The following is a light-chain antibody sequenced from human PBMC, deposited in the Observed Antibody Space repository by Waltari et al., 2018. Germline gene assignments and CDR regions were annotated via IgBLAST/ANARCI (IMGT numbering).Light chain of an antibody. J-gene: IGLJ3*02. Sequence: QSVLTQPPSASGTPGPRVTISCSGSSSNIGSNYVYWYQQLPGTAPKLLIYRNNQRPPGFPDRLSGSKSGTSACLAISGLRSEDEADYYCAAWDDSLSGWVFGGGTKLTVL. V-gene: IGLV1-47*01. CDR3: AAWDDSLSGWV. CDR1: SSNIGSNY. CDR2: RNN.